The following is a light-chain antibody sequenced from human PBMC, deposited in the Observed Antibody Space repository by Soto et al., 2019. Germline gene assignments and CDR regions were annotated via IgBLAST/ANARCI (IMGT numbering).Light chain of an antibody. V-gene: IGKV3-15*01. CDR1: QSVSSN. CDR2: GAS. J-gene: IGKJ1*01. Sequence: EIVMTQSQATMSVSPGASSTLSCRASQSVSSNLAWYQQKPGQAPRLLIYGASTRATGIPARFSGSGSGTDFTLTISSLEPEEFAVYYCKKRSNWPPTVGKGTKVDIK. CDR3: KKRSNWPPT.